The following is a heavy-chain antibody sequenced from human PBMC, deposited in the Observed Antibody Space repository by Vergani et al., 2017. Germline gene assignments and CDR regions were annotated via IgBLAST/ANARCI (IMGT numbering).Heavy chain of an antibody. CDR2: IIPILGTA. CDR1: GGTFSSYA. J-gene: IGHJ6*02. CDR3: AGKNFGVNGMDV. D-gene: IGHD3-10*01. Sequence: QVQLVQSGAEVKKPGSSVKVSCKASGGTFSSYAISWVRQAPGQGLEWMGRIIPILGTANYAQKFQGRGTITADESTSTAYMELSSLRSEATAAYYWAGKNFGVNGMDVWGQGTTVTVSS. V-gene: IGHV1-69*13.